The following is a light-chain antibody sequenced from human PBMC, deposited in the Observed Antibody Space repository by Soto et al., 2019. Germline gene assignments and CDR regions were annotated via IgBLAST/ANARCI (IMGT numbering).Light chain of an antibody. CDR3: QQRSNWPIT. CDR1: QSVSSY. J-gene: IGKJ4*01. CDR2: DAS. Sequence: EIVLTQSPATLSLSPGERATLSCRASQSVSSYLAWYQQKPGQAPRLLIYDASNRATAIPARFSGSGSGTDFTLTISSLEPEDFAVYYCQQRSNWPITFGRGTKVEIK. V-gene: IGKV3-11*01.